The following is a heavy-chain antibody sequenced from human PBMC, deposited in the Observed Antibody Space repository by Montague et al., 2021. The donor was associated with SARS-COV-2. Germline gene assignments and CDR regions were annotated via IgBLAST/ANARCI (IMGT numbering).Heavy chain of an antibody. D-gene: IGHD5-18*01. J-gene: IGHJ4*02. CDR3: ARGVDTVFVTVNGGFDS. Sequence: TLSLTCTVSGGSISRGYYYWSWIRLPAGQGLEWLGRIYRSGNPNSTXXLWGRVVLSVDTSRNQFSMKMISVTAAATALYYCARGVDTVFVTVNGGFDSWGQGTLVTVSS. V-gene: IGHV4-61*02. CDR1: GGSISRGYYY. CDR2: IYRSGNP.